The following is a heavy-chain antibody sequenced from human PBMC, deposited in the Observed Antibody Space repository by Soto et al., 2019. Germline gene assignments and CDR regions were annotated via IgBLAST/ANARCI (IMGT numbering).Heavy chain of an antibody. D-gene: IGHD3-3*01. Sequence: EVKLLESGGGLAQPGGSLRLSCVGSGFTFDSYAISWVRQAPGERLQWIAAIRGSADGTDYAHSVRGRFTISRDNAKKTVHMQMDSLRVEGTAVYFCAIDTVGGYSFWSGYYSGGLDVWGQGTLVTVS. CDR1: GFTFDSYA. CDR3: AIDTVGGYSFWSGYYSGGLDV. J-gene: IGHJ3*01. CDR2: IRGSADGT. V-gene: IGHV3-23*01.